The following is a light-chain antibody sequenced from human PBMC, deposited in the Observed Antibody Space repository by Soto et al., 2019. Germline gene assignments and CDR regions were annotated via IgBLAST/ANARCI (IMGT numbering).Light chain of an antibody. CDR1: QSVSSY. Sequence: EVVLTQSPVTLSLSPGARVTLSCRASQSVSSYLAWYQQKPGKAPRLLIYGASTGATGIPARFSGSGSGTEFILTISSLQSEDFAVYYCQQYSRCPLTFGGGTKVDIK. V-gene: IGKV3-15*01. J-gene: IGKJ4*01. CDR3: QQYSRCPLT. CDR2: GAS.